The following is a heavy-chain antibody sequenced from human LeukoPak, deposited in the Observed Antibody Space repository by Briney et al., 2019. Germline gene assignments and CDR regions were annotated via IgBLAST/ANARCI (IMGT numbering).Heavy chain of an antibody. CDR2: ISGSGGST. V-gene: IGHV3-23*01. Sequence: GGSLRLSCVASGFPFSSYWMTWVRQAPGKGLEWVSAISGSGGSTYYADSVKGRFTISRDNSKNTLYLQMNSLRAEDTAVYYCAKGWDYYDSSRYFDYWGQGTLVTVSS. D-gene: IGHD3-22*01. J-gene: IGHJ4*02. CDR3: AKGWDYYDSSRYFDY. CDR1: GFPFSSYW.